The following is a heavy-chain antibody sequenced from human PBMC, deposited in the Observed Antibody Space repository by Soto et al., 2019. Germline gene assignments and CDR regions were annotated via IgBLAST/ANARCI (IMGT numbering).Heavy chain of an antibody. CDR1: GYSFTSYW. V-gene: IGHV5-51*01. CDR3: ATTGRVGATYWGAGYFDY. J-gene: IGHJ4*02. Sequence: GESLKISCKGSGYSFTSYWIGWVRQMPGKGLEWMGIIYPGDSDTRYSPSFQGQVTISADKSISTAYLQWSSLKASDTAMYYCATTGRVGATYWGAGYFDYWGQGTLVTVSS. CDR2: IYPGDSDT. D-gene: IGHD1-26*01.